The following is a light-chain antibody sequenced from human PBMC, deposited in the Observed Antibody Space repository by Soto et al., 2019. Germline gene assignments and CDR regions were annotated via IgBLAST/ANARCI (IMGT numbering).Light chain of an antibody. CDR1: LSVSSNY. J-gene: IGKJ2*01. CDR3: QQYGSSLRVT. CDR2: ATS. V-gene: IGKV3-20*01. Sequence: EIVLTQSPGTLSLSPGERATLSCRASLSVSSNYLAWYQQKPGQAPRLLIYATSSRATGIPDRFSGRGSGTDFTLTIRRLEPEDFAVYYCQQYGSSLRVTFGQGTKVEIK.